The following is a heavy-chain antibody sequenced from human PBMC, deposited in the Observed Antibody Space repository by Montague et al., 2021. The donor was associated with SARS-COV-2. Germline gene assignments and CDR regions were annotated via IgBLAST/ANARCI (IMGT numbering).Heavy chain of an antibody. D-gene: IGHD6-13*01. J-gene: IGHJ6*02. CDR2: TYYRSKWYN. Sequence: CAISGDSVSSNSAAWNWIRQSPSRGLEWLGRTYYRSKWYNDYALSVKSRITINPDTSKNQFSLKLSSVTAADTAGYYCARVGRQQLVRLSGMDVWGQGTTVTVSS. V-gene: IGHV6-1*01. CDR3: ARVGRQQLVRLSGMDV. CDR1: GDSVSSNSAA.